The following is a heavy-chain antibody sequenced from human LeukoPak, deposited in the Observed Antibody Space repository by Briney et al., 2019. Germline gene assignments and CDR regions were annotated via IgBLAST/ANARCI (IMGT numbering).Heavy chain of an antibody. CDR1: GITLSNYG. V-gene: IGHV3-23*01. D-gene: IGHD3-22*01. Sequence: GGSLRLSCAVSGITLSNYGMSWVRQAPGKGLEWVAGISGSGGGTNYADSVKGRFTISRGNPKNTLYLQMNGLRAEDTAVYFCAKRGVVIRVILVGFHKEAYYFDSWGQGALVTVSS. CDR2: ISGSGGGT. J-gene: IGHJ4*02. CDR3: AKRGVVIRVILVGFHKEAYYFDS.